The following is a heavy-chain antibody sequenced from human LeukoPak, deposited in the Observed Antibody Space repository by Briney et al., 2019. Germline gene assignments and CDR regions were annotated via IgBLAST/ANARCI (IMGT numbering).Heavy chain of an antibody. CDR3: ARDDGYSYRKGVDRFDY. D-gene: IGHD5-18*01. Sequence: GASVKVSCKASGGTFSSYAISWVRQAPGQGLEWMGWISAYNGKTNYAQKFQGRVAMTRDTSTNTAYMDLRSLRSDDTAVYYCARDDGYSYRKGVDRFDYWGQGTLVTVSS. V-gene: IGHV1-18*01. J-gene: IGHJ4*02. CDR1: GGTFSSYA. CDR2: ISAYNGKT.